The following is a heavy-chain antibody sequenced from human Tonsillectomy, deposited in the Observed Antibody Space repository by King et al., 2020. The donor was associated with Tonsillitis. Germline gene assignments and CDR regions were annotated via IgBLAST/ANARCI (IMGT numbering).Heavy chain of an antibody. D-gene: IGHD2-15*01. CDR3: AKDGMRCCSRGSCSPGHYYYYGMDV. J-gene: IGHJ6*02. Sequence: VQLVESGGGLVQPGRSLRLSCAASGFRFDDYAMHWVRQVPGKGLEWVSGISWNSAIIGYADSVKGRFTISRDNAKNSLYLQMNSLGTEDTALYYCAKDGMRCCSRGSCSPGHYYYYGMDVWGQGTTVTVSS. CDR2: ISWNSAII. V-gene: IGHV3-9*01. CDR1: GFRFDDYA.